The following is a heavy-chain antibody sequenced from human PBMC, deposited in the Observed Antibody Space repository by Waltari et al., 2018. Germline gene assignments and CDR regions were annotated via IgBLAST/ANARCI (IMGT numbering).Heavy chain of an antibody. CDR3: ARTFMVRTIRSRGWFDP. J-gene: IGHJ5*02. CDR1: GDSITSSNYY. CDR2: VYYTGST. V-gene: IGHV4-39*02. Sequence: QLQLQESGPRLVKPSETLSLTCSVSGDSITSSNYYWAWIRQPPGKGLEWIGRVYYTGSTYYKAPLKRRATISVDTSKNYFSLSLTSVTATDTAIYFCARTFMVRTIRSRGWFDPWGQGTLVTVSS. D-gene: IGHD3-10*01.